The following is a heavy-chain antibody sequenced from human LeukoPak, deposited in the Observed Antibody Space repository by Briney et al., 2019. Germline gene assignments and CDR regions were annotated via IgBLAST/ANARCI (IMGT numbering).Heavy chain of an antibody. CDR1: GDSISSGNY. V-gene: IGHV4-38-2*02. Sequence: SETLSLTCTVSGDSISSGNYWGWIRQPPGKGLEWIGSIFHTGSTYFNLSLKSRVTISVDTSKNQFSLRLSSVTAADTAVYYCARGGQVVGRTMSDYWGQGTLVTVSS. CDR2: IFHTGST. D-gene: IGHD1-26*01. CDR3: ARGGQVVGRTMSDY. J-gene: IGHJ4*02.